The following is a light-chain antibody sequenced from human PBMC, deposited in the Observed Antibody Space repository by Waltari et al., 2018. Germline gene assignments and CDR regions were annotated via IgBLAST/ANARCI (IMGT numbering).Light chain of an antibody. J-gene: IGKJ4*01. CDR3: QQFHSYPVT. CDR2: RTS. CDR1: QDITTS. Sequence: DIQMTQSPSTLSASVGDRVTITCRASQDITTSLAWYQQKPGKAPKVLIYRTSNLKSGVSSRFSGSGSGTVFTLTINSLQPDDFATYYCQQFHSYPVTLGGGTKVEIK. V-gene: IGKV1-5*03.